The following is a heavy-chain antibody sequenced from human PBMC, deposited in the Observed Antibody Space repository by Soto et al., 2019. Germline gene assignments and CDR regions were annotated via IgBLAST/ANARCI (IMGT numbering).Heavy chain of an antibody. CDR2: INHSGST. V-gene: IGHV4-34*01. J-gene: IGHJ5*02. CDR1: GGSFCGYY. Sequence: PSETLSLTCAVYGGSFCGYYWSWIRQPPGKGLEWIGEINHSGSTNYNPSLKSRVTISVDTSKNQFSLKLSSVTAADTAVYYCARPKVYYYGSGSSQNNWFDPWGQGTLVTVSS. CDR3: ARPKVYYYGSGSSQNNWFDP. D-gene: IGHD3-10*01.